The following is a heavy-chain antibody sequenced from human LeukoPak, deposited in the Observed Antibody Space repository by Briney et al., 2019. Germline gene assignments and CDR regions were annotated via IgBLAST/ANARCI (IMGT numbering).Heavy chain of an antibody. CDR1: GFTFSSYS. Sequence: GGSLRLSCAASGFTFSSYSMNWVRQAPGKGLEWVSLIYSGGRTYNADSVKGRFTISRDNSKNTLYLQMNSLRAEDTAVYYCASRPSGDYPYFDYWGQGTLVTVSS. J-gene: IGHJ4*02. V-gene: IGHV3-66*01. CDR2: IYSGGRT. D-gene: IGHD4-17*01. CDR3: ASRPSGDYPYFDY.